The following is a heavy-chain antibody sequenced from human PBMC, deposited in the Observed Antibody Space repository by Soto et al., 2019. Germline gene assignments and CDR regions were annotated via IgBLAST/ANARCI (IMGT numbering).Heavy chain of an antibody. CDR2: IWYDGSNK. CDR1: GFTFSSYG. CDR3: TRGGTLGRGYSYGFEY. D-gene: IGHD5-18*01. Sequence: QVQLVESGGGVVQPGRSLRLSCAASGFTFSSYGMHWVRQAPGKGLEWVAVIWYDGSNKYYADSVKGRFTISRDNSKNTRYLQMNSKRAKDTAVYYCTRGGTLGRGYSYGFEYWVQGTLVTVSS. V-gene: IGHV3-33*01. J-gene: IGHJ4*02.